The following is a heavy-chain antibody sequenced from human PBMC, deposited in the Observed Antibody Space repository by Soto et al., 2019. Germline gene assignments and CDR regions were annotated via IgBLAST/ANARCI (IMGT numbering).Heavy chain of an antibody. D-gene: IGHD6-13*01. CDR1: GGSISSYY. V-gene: IGHV3-21*01. J-gene: IGHJ4*02. Sequence: ETLSLTCTVSGGSISSYYWSWIRQPPGKGLEWVSSISSSSSYIYYADSVKGRFTISRDNAKNSLYLQMNSLRAEDTAVYYCARPNSNLPDYWGQGTLVTVSS. CDR3: ARPNSNLPDY. CDR2: ISSSSSYI.